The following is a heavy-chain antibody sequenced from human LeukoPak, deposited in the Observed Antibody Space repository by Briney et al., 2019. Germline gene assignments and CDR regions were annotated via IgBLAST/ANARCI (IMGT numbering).Heavy chain of an antibody. D-gene: IGHD4-11*01. CDR1: GYTFTSYY. CDR2: INPSGGST. Sequence: ASVKVSCKASGYTFTSYYMHWVRQAPGQGLEWMGIINPSGGSTSYAQKFQGRVTMTRDTSTSTVYMELSSLRSEDTAAYYCARGSCTVTTTGEGSYGVDVWGQGTTVTVSS. CDR3: ARGSCTVTTTGEGSYGVDV. J-gene: IGHJ6*02. V-gene: IGHV1-46*01.